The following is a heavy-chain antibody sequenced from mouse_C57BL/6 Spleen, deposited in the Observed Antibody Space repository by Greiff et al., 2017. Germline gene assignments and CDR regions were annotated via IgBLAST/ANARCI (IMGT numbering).Heavy chain of an antibody. CDR1: GYTFTSYW. CDR3: ARGVGRLFDY. D-gene: IGHD4-1*01. Sequence: VQLQQPGAELVMPGASVKLSCKASGYTFTSYWMHWVKQRPGQGLEWIGEIDPSDSYTNYNQKFKGKSTLTVDKSSSTAYMQLSSLTSEDSAVYYCARGVGRLFDYWGQGTTLTVSS. J-gene: IGHJ2*01. V-gene: IGHV1-69*01. CDR2: IDPSDSYT.